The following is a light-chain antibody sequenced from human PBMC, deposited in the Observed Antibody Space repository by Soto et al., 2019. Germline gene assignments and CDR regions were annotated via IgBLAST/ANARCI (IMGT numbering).Light chain of an antibody. V-gene: IGKV1-5*03. CDR1: QSVSSW. J-gene: IGKJ1*01. Sequence: DIQMTQSPSTLSASVGDRVTITCRASQSVSSWLAWYQQKPGKAPKLLIYKASTLESGVPSRFSGSGSGTEFTLTISSLQPDDFATYYCQQYDSYSRTFGQGTKVGI. CDR2: KAS. CDR3: QQYDSYSRT.